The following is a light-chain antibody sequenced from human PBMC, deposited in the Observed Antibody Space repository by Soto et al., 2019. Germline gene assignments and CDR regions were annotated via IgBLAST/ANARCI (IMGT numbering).Light chain of an antibody. CDR3: QQYNYWPLT. CDR2: SAS. V-gene: IGKV3-15*01. CDR1: QSVNSD. Sequence: ETVMTQSPATLSASPGESATLSCRASQSVNSDLAGYQQIPGQAPRLLIYSASTGATGGPARFSGSGSGTEFTLTISSLQSEDFAIYYCQQYNYWPLTFGGGTKVEI. J-gene: IGKJ4*01.